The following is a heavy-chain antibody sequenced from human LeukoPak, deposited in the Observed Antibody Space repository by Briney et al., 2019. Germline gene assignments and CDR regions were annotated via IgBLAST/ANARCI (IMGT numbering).Heavy chain of an antibody. J-gene: IGHJ4*02. CDR3: ARARKTYGWEGIPDPVGY. CDR1: GYTFTGDY. Sequence: GVSVKVSCEASGYTFTGDYMHGGRQAPGQGREWRGRINPNSGGTNYAQKFQGRVTIHRDTSKSTAYMELSRLRSDDTAVYYGARARKTYGWEGIPDPVGYWGQGTLVTVSP. CDR2: INPNSGGT. D-gene: IGHD1-14*01. V-gene: IGHV1-2*06.